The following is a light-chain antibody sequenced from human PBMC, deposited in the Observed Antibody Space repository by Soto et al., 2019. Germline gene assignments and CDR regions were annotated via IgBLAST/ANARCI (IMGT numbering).Light chain of an antibody. V-gene: IGKV3-20*01. CDR2: GAS. CDR3: QQFDDSVT. CDR1: HSVSRTY. J-gene: IGKJ5*01. Sequence: EIVLTQSPGTLSLSPGERATLSCRASHSVSRTYLAWYQQKPGQAPRLLIYGASDRATGTPDRFSGSGSGTDFTLTISRLEPEDSAVYYCQQFDDSVTFGQATRLDIK.